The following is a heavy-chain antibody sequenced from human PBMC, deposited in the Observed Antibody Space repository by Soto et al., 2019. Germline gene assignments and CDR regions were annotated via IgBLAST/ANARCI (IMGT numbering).Heavy chain of an antibody. CDR3: ARYSYGRKDIDY. V-gene: IGHV4-61*01. D-gene: IGHD5-18*01. CDR1: GGSVSSGSYY. J-gene: IGHJ4*02. Sequence: PSETLSLTCTVSGGSVSSGSYYWSWIRQPPGKGLEWIGYIYYSGSTNYNPSLKSRVTISVDTSKNQFSLKLSSVTAADTAVYYCARYSYGRKDIDYRGQGTLVTVSS. CDR2: IYYSGST.